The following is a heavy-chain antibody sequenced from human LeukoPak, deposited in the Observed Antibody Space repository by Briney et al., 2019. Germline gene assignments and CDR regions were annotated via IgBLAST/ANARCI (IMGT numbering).Heavy chain of an antibody. J-gene: IGHJ2*01. CDR3: ARDGYYDSSACWYFDL. Sequence: GGSLRLSCAASGFTFSSYSMNWVRQAPGKGLEWVSSISSSSSYIYYADSVKGRFTISRDNAKNTLYLQMNSLRAEDTALYYCARDGYYDSSACWYFDLWGRGTLVTVSS. D-gene: IGHD3-22*01. CDR1: GFTFSSYS. CDR2: ISSSSSYI. V-gene: IGHV3-21*01.